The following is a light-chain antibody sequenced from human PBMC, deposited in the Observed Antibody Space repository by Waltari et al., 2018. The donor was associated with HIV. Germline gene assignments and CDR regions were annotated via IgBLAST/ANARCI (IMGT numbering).Light chain of an antibody. CDR2: SYG. CDR1: SSNIGSNT. J-gene: IGLJ3*02. V-gene: IGLV1-44*01. Sequence: QSVLNQSPSASGTPGQRVIISCSGRSSNIGSNTVPWYQQFPGTAPKLLIYSYGQRPSGVPERFSGSKSATSASLAISGLRSEDEADYYCATWDDSLNAWVFGGGTKLTVL. CDR3: ATWDDSLNAWV.